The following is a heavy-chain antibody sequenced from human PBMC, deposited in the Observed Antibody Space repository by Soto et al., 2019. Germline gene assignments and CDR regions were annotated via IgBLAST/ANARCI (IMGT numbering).Heavy chain of an antibody. J-gene: IGHJ4*02. V-gene: IGHV3-30-3*01. CDR1: GFTFSSHT. Sequence: ESGGGVVQPGGSLRLSCAASGFTFSSHTMHWVRQAPGKGLEWLSLMSHDGNIKFYADSVKGRFTISRDNSKNILYLQINNLRAEDTALYYCASAHFLIIGARGHYWGQGPLVPVSS. CDR3: ASAHFLIIGARGHY. D-gene: IGHD3-3*01. CDR2: MSHDGNIK.